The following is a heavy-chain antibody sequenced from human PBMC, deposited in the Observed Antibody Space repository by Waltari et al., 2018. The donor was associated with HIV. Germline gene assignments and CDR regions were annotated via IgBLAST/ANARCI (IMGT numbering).Heavy chain of an antibody. CDR1: GFTFSNYG. Sequence: DVKILESGGGLVQPGGSLTVSCAVSGFTFSNYGMYWVRQAPEKGLEWVSGISGSGVTTFYADSVKGRFTISRDNSKNTVNLQMNSLRADDTAVYYCAKGTGFSTNPFDYWGQGTLVTVSS. CDR2: ISGSGVTT. D-gene: IGHD2-8*02. J-gene: IGHJ4*02. CDR3: AKGTGFSTNPFDY. V-gene: IGHV3-23*01.